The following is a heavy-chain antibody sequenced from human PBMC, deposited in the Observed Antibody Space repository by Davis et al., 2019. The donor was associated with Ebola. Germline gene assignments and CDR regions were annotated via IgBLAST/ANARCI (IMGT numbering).Heavy chain of an antibody. V-gene: IGHV3-74*01. J-gene: IGHJ4*02. CDR2: INSDGSST. Sequence: HTGGSLRLSCVASGFTFSNYWMHWVRQAPGKGLVWVSRINSDGSSTSYADSVKGRFTISRDNAKNTLYLQMNSLRAEDTAVYYCAREGGCSGGSCYYFDYWGQGTLVTVSS. CDR3: AREGGCSGGSCYYFDY. D-gene: IGHD2-15*01. CDR1: GFTFSNYW.